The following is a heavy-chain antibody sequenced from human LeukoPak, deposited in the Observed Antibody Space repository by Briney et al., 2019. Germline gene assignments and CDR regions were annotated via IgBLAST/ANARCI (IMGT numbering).Heavy chain of an antibody. CDR2: IYHSGST. Sequence: SETLSLTCTVSGGSISSSSYYWGWIRQPPGKGLEWIGSIYHSGSTYYNPSLKSRVTISVDTSKNQFSLKLSSVTAADTAVYYCARHKLAARPPEDYWGQGTLVTVSS. J-gene: IGHJ4*02. CDR3: ARHKLAARPPEDY. V-gene: IGHV4-39*01. D-gene: IGHD6-6*01. CDR1: GGSISSSSYY.